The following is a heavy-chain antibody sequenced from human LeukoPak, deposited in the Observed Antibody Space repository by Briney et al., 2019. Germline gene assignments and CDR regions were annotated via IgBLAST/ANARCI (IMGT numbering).Heavy chain of an antibody. CDR2: INPNSGGT. CDR1: GFTFTGYY. CDR3: ARDLFYSVSGTYYNVGRVFNY. J-gene: IGHJ4*02. Sequence: ASVKVSCKASGFTFTGYYMHWVRQAPGQGLEWMGWINPNSGGTNYAQRFQGRVTMTRDTSITTAYMELTSLRSDDTAVYYCARDLFYSVSGTYYNVGRVFNYWGQGTLVTVSS. V-gene: IGHV1-2*02. D-gene: IGHD3-10*01.